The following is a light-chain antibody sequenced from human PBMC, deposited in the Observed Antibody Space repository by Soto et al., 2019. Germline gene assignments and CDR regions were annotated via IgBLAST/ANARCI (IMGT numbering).Light chain of an antibody. J-gene: IGKJ1*01. CDR2: WAS. V-gene: IGKV4-1*01. Sequence: DILLTQSPDSLAVSLGDRATINCKSSHTILYSSDNKNYLSWYQQRPGQPPKLLFYWASTRESGVPDRFSGSGSGTHFTLTITSLQAEDVAVYYCQQYYSSPPTFGQGTKVDIK. CDR1: HTILYSSDNKNY. CDR3: QQYYSSPPT.